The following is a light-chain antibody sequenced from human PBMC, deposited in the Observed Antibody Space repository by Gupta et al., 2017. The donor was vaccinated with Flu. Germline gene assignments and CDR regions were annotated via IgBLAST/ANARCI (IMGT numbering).Light chain of an antibody. J-gene: IGKJ2*01. CDR1: QGSNDY. Sequence: PTLSLSSAGDTATISWRARQGSNDYLAWYQQKPGKAPKLLIYTASTRETGVPSRFSGSGSGTEFTLTISGLQSEDVAMYFCQHCDTYAYTFGRGTKLEI. CDR2: TAS. CDR3: QHCDTYAYT. V-gene: IGKV1-8*01.